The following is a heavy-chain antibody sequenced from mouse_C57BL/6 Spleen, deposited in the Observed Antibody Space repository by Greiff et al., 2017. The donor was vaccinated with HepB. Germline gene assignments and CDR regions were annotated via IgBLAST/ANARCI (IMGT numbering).Heavy chain of an antibody. CDR3: AREEGPYAMDY. CDR1: GYAFSSSR. CDR2: IYPGDGDT. Sequence: VQLQQSGPELVKPGASVKISCKASGYAFSSSRMNWVKQRPGKGLEWIGRIYPGDGDTNYNGKFKGKATLTADKSSSTAYMQLSSLTSEDSAVYCCAREEGPYAMDYWGQGTSVTVSS. J-gene: IGHJ4*01. V-gene: IGHV1-82*01.